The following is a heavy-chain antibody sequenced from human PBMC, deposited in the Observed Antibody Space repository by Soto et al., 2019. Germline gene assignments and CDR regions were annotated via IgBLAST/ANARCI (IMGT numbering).Heavy chain of an antibody. CDR2: ISGSGCST. D-gene: IGHD3-16*01. J-gene: IGHJ6*02. Sequence: GGSLRLSCAASGFTFNTYAMTWVRQPPGKGLEWVSAISGSGCSTYYADSVKGRFTISRDNSKNTRYLQMNSLRAEDTAVYYCAKDWGPLSNYYYNGMDVWGQGTTVTVSS. CDR3: AKDWGPLSNYYYNGMDV. CDR1: GFTFNTYA. V-gene: IGHV3-23*01.